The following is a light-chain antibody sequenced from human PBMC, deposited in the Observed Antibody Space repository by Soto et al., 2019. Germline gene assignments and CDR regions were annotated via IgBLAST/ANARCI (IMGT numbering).Light chain of an antibody. CDR3: QQYDNSPFT. CDR2: GAS. V-gene: IGKV3-20*01. Sequence: EIVLTQSPGTLSLSPGERATLSCRASQSVSSSFLAWYQQKPGQAPRLLIYGASIRATGIPDRFSGSGPGTDFTLTISRLEPEDFAVYYCQQYDNSPFTFGRGTKVEIK. CDR1: QSVSSSF. J-gene: IGKJ4*01.